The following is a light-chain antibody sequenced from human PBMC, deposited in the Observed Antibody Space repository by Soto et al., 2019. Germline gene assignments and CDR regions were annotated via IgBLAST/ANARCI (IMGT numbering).Light chain of an antibody. Sequence: AIRMTQSPSSFSASTGYRFTITCRASQGISSYLAWYQQKPGKAPKLLIYDASSLESGVPSRFSGSGSGTEFTLTISSLQPDDFATYYCQQYNSYSWTFGQGTKVDIK. CDR3: QQYNSYSWT. CDR2: DAS. CDR1: QGISSY. J-gene: IGKJ1*01. V-gene: IGKV1-8*01.